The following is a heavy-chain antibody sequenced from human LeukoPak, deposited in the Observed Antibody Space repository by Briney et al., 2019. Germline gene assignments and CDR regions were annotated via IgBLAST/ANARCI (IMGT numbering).Heavy chain of an antibody. CDR2: ISSSSSYI. CDR1: GFTFNSYS. Sequence: GGSLRLSCAASGFTFNSYSMNWVRQAPGKGLEWVSSISSSSSYIYYADSVKGRFTISRDNAKNSLYLQMNSLRAEDTAVYYCASWSAVPSSDYWGQGTLVTVSS. CDR3: ASWSAVPSSDY. D-gene: IGHD4-17*01. V-gene: IGHV3-21*01. J-gene: IGHJ4*02.